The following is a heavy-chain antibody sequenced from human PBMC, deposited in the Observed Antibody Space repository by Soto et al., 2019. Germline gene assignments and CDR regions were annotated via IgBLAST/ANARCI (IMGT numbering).Heavy chain of an antibody. CDR3: AREWLPIREYYFDY. CDR2: IWYDGSNK. D-gene: IGHD6-19*01. CDR1: GFTFSSYG. V-gene: IGHV3-33*01. Sequence: PGGSLRLSCAASGFTFSSYGMHWVRQAPGKGLEWVAVIWYDGSNKYYADSVKGRFTISRDNSKNTLYLQMSSLRAEDTAVYYCAREWLPIREYYFDYWGQGTLVTVSS. J-gene: IGHJ4*02.